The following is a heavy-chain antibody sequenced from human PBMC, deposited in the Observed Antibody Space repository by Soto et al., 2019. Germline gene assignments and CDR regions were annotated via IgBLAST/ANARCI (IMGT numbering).Heavy chain of an antibody. Sequence: ASVKVSCTASGYTFTSYYIHWVRQAPGQGLEWMGIINPLSGSTAYAQKFQGRVTLTRDTSTSTVSMGLSSLRSEDTAMYYCARGTWDSSGWYTFPFDYWGQGTVVTVSS. J-gene: IGHJ4*02. D-gene: IGHD6-19*01. CDR3: ARGTWDSSGWYTFPFDY. CDR2: INPLSGST. CDR1: GYTFTSYY. V-gene: IGHV1-46*01.